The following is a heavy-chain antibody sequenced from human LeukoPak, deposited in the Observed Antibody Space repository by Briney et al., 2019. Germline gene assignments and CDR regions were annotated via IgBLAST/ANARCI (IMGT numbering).Heavy chain of an antibody. CDR1: AFTFTNYA. CDR2: ITGSGDIT. J-gene: IGHJ4*02. D-gene: IGHD4-17*01. V-gene: IGHV3-23*01. CDR3: AKALGGDYAPFDY. Sequence: GGSLRLSCPASAFTFTNYAMNWVRQAPGKGLESVSSITGSGDITFYADSVKGRFTISRDNSKNTLYLQMHSLRAEDTAVYFCAKALGGDYAPFDYWGQGTLVTVSS.